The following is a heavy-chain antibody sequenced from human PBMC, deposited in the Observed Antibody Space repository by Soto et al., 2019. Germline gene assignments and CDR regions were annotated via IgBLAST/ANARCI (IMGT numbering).Heavy chain of an antibody. CDR3: AKLVGPRYCDAFDI. CDR1: GFTFDDYA. D-gene: IGHD2-15*01. CDR2: ISWNSGSI. J-gene: IGHJ3*02. Sequence: PGGSLRLSCAASGFTFDDYAMHWVRQAPGKGLEWVSGISWNSGSIGYADSVKGRFTISRDNAKNSLYLQMNSLRAEDTALYYCAKLVGPRYCDAFDIWGQGTMVTVSS. V-gene: IGHV3-9*01.